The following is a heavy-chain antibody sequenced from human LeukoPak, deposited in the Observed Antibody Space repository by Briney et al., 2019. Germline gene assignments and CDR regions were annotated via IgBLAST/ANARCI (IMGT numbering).Heavy chain of an antibody. V-gene: IGHV4-34*01. CDR1: GGSFSGYY. J-gene: IGHJ4*02. Sequence: SETLSLTCAVYGGSFSGYYWSWIRQPPGKGLEWIGEINHSGSTNYNPSLKSRVTISVDTSKNQFSLKLSSVTAADAAVYYCARGLKFDYWGQGTLVTVSS. CDR2: INHSGST. CDR3: ARGLKFDY.